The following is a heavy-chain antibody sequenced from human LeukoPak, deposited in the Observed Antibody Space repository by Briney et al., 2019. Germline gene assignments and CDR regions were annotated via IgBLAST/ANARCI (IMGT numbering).Heavy chain of an antibody. CDR3: ARSFQGEYFDY. J-gene: IGHJ4*02. CDR2: ILYSGST. D-gene: IGHD3-10*01. Sequence: SSETLSLTCTVSGGSISDNKYFWGCIRQPPGEGLEWIGNILYSGSTYYRPSLKSRVSMSVDTSKNQFSLKLSSVTAADTAVYYCARSFQGEYFDYWGQGALVTVSS. CDR1: GGSISDNKYF. V-gene: IGHV4-39*01.